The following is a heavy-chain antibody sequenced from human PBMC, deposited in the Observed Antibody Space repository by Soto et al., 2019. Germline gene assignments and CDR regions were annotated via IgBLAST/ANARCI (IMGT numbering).Heavy chain of an antibody. CDR1: GFTFSSYA. J-gene: IGHJ4*02. Sequence: EVQLLESGGGLVQPGGSLRLSCAASGFTFSSYAMSWVRQAPGKGLEWVSGFSGSGGATYYADSVKGRSTVSRDNSKNTLCLQMNSLRADDTAVYYCAKDRLSGSYLRNFDYWGQGTLVTVSS. V-gene: IGHV3-23*01. CDR3: AKDRLSGSYLRNFDY. CDR2: FSGSGGAT. D-gene: IGHD1-26*01.